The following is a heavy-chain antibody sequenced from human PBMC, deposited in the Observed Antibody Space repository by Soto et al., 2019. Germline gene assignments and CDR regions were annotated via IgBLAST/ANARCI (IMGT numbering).Heavy chain of an antibody. CDR2: ISAYNGNT. CDR1: GYTFTSYG. Sequence: VKVSCKASGYTFTSYGISWVRQAPGQGLEWMGWISAYNGNTNYAQKLQGRVTMTTDTSTSTAYMELRSLRSDDTAVYCCARDNTYYDFWSGYDWFDPWGQGTLVTV. J-gene: IGHJ5*02. V-gene: IGHV1-18*01. CDR3: ARDNTYYDFWSGYDWFDP. D-gene: IGHD3-3*01.